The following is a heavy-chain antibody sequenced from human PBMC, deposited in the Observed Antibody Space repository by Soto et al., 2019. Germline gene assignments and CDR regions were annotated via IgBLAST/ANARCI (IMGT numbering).Heavy chain of an antibody. CDR1: GGSISSGGYY. J-gene: IGHJ4*02. CDR2: IYYSGST. Sequence: SETLSLTCTGSGGSISSGGYYWSWIRQHPGKGLEWIGYIYYSGSTYYNPSLKSRVTISVDTSKNQFSLKLSSVTAADTAVYYCERTIWFGELYGFGYWGQGTLVTVSS. D-gene: IGHD3-10*01. CDR3: ERTIWFGELYGFGY. V-gene: IGHV4-31*03.